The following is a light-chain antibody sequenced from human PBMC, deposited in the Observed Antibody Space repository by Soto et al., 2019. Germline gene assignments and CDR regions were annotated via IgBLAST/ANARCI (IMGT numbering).Light chain of an antibody. Sequence: QSVLTQPASVSGSPGQSITISCTGTTSDVGSYSLVSWYQQHPGKAPKLMIYAGTKRPSGVSNRFSGSKSGNTASLTISGLQAEDEADYYCCSYAASATYVFGTGTKLTVL. V-gene: IGLV2-23*01. J-gene: IGLJ1*01. CDR2: AGT. CDR1: TSDVGSYSL. CDR3: CSYAASATYV.